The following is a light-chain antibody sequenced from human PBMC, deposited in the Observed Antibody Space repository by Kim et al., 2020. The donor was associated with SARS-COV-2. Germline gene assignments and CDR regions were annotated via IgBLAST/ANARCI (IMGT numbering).Light chain of an antibody. CDR2: EVT. V-gene: IGLV2-18*02. Sequence: GQSVTISCTGTSSDVGSYNRVSWYQQSPGTAPKFMIYEVTNRPSGVPNRFSGSKSGNTASLTISGLQAEDEADYYCSSYTSSSTVVFGGGTQLTVL. CDR1: SSDVGSYNR. J-gene: IGLJ2*01. CDR3: SSYTSSSTVV.